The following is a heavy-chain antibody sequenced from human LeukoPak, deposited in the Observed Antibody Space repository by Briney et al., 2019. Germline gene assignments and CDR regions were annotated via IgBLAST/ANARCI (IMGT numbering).Heavy chain of an antibody. CDR2: SRNKANRYTT. J-gene: IGHJ4*02. V-gene: IGHV3-72*01. D-gene: IGHD3-22*01. CDR3: ARAGDYYSTGDC. Sequence: PGGSLRLSCAASGFTISDHYMDWVRQAPGKGLEWVGRSRNKANRYTTEYAASVKGRFTISRGDSNNSLYLQMSSLKTDDTAVYYCARAGDYYSTGDCWGQGTLVTVSS. CDR1: GFTISDHY.